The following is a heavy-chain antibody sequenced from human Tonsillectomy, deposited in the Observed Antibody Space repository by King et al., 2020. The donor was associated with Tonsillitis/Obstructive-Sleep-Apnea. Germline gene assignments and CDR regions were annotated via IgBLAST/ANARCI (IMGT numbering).Heavy chain of an antibody. Sequence: VQLQQWGAGLLKPSETLSLTCAVYGGSFSGYYWSWIRQPPGKGLEWIGEINHSGSTNYNPSLKSRVTISVDTSKNQFSLKLSSVTAADTAVYYCARGRAVVVANWFDPWGQGTLVTVSS. CDR3: ARGRAVVVANWFDP. J-gene: IGHJ5*02. CDR2: INHSGST. V-gene: IGHV4-34*01. CDR1: GGSFSGYY. D-gene: IGHD2-15*01.